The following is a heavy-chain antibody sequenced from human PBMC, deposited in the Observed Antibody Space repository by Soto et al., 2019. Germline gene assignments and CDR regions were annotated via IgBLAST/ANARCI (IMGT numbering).Heavy chain of an antibody. Sequence: VQLVESGGGVVQPGRSLRLSCAASGFTFSDYAMHWVRQAPGKGLEWVAVVSHDGRNTHYADSVKGRFTISRDSSKNTVSLEMTSVRGEDTAVYYCAKGGRQWLVTSDFIYWGQGALVTVSS. CDR2: VSHDGRNT. V-gene: IGHV3-30*18. CDR1: GFTFSDYA. CDR3: AKGGRQWLVTSDFIY. J-gene: IGHJ4*02. D-gene: IGHD6-19*01.